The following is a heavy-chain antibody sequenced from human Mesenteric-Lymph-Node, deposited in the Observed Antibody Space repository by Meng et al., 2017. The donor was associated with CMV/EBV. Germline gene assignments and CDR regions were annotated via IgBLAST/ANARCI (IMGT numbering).Heavy chain of an antibody. J-gene: IGHJ4*02. D-gene: IGHD3-9*01. CDR1: GGTFSNYT. CDR2: IIPLPGIV. CDR3: AANSGYYDIRVGAFGDY. V-gene: IGHV1-69*02. Sequence: SVKVSCKASGGTFSNYTISWVRQAPGQGLEWMGKIIPLPGIVNYAHKFQGRVTITADKSTSTAYMGLSSLRSEDTAVYYCAANSGYYDIRVGAFGDYWGQGTLVTVSS.